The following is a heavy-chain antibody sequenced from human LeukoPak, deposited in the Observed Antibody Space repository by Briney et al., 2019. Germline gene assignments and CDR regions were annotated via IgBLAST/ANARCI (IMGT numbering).Heavy chain of an antibody. Sequence: GASMKVSCKASVYTFTDYYMHWVRQAPGQGLEWMGWINPNSGDTKYAQKFQGWVTMTRDTSISTAYMELSRLTSDDTAVYYCASDRSYDKGPLDYWGQGTLVTVSS. CDR2: INPNSGDT. CDR3: ASDRSYDKGPLDY. V-gene: IGHV1-2*04. J-gene: IGHJ4*02. CDR1: VYTFTDYY. D-gene: IGHD3-22*01.